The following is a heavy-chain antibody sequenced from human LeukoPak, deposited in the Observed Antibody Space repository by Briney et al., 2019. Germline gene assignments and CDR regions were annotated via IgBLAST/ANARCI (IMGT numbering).Heavy chain of an antibody. Sequence: GGSLRLSCAASGFTFSSYARSWVRQAPGKGLEWVSAISGSGGSTYYADSVKGRFTISRDNSKNTLYLQMNSLRAEDTAVYYCAKVSSSSPYFDYWGQGTLVTVSS. CDR1: GFTFSSYA. CDR2: ISGSGGST. CDR3: AKVSSSSPYFDY. J-gene: IGHJ4*02. V-gene: IGHV3-23*01. D-gene: IGHD6-6*01.